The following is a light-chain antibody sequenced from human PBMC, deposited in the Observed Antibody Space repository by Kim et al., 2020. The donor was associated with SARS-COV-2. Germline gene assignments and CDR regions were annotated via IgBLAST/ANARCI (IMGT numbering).Light chain of an antibody. CDR2: AAS. Sequence: SASVGDRVTISCRASQDINNNLAWYQQKPGKAPKLLIYAASFLQDGVPSRFSGSGSGTDFSLTVSSLQPEDFATFYCQQVDSYPFTFGQGTSWRS. J-gene: IGKJ2*01. CDR3: QQVDSYPFT. CDR1: QDINNN. V-gene: IGKV1-9*01.